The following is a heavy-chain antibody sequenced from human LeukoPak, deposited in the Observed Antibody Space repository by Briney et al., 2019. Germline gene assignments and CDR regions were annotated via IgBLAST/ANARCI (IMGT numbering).Heavy chain of an antibody. Sequence: GGSLRLSCAASGFTFSSYAMSWVRQAPGKGLEWVSAISGSDGSTYYADSVKGRFTISRDNSKNTLYLQMNSLRAEDTAVYYCAKDPMTTVIYYLEYWGQGTLVTVSS. J-gene: IGHJ4*02. CDR3: AKDPMTTVIYYLEY. V-gene: IGHV3-23*01. CDR2: ISGSDGST. D-gene: IGHD4-17*01. CDR1: GFTFSSYA.